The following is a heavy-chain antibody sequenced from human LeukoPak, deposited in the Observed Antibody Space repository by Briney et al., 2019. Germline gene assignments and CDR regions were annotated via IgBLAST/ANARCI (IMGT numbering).Heavy chain of an antibody. J-gene: IGHJ4*02. CDR3: ARDGELGNYDY. V-gene: IGHV4-59*12. D-gene: IGHD7-27*01. CDR2: IYYSGST. CDR1: GGSISSYY. Sequence: SETLSLTCTVSGGSISSYYWSWIRQPPGKGLEWIGYIYYSGSTNHNPSLKSRVTISVDTSKNQFSLKLSSVTAADTAVYYCARDGELGNYDYWGQGTLVTVSS.